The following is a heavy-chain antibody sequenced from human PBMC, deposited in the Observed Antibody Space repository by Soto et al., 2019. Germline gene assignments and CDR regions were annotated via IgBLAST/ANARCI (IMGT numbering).Heavy chain of an antibody. CDR3: ARGVACLDY. D-gene: IGHD2-15*01. Sequence: ASVKVSCKASGYTFSSYAIHWVRQAPGQGLEWMGWIHAGNGNTKYSQSFQGRVTISRDTSATTAYMELNSLRSEDTAVYYCARGVACLDYWGQGTLV. CDR2: IHAGNGNT. CDR1: GYTFSSYA. V-gene: IGHV1-3*01. J-gene: IGHJ4*02.